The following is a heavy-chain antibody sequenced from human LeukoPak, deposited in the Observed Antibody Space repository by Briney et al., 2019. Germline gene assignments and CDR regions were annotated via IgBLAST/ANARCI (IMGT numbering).Heavy chain of an antibody. J-gene: IGHJ4*02. V-gene: IGHV4-39*07. CDR1: GGSIGTSHYY. CDR2: IYFSGST. Sequence: SETLSLTCTVSGGSIGTSHYYWGWLRQPPGKGLEWIGSIYFSGSTNYNPSLKSRVTISVDTSKNQFSLKLSSVTAADTAVYYCARAEVDTAMVFDYWGQGTLVTVSS. CDR3: ARAEVDTAMVFDY. D-gene: IGHD5-18*01.